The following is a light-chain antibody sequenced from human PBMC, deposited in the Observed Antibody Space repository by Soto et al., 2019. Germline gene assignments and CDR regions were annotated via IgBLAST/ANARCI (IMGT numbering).Light chain of an antibody. J-gene: IGKJ1*01. CDR3: QQSYRFPKT. Sequence: GDRVTITCRASQTISTWMAWYQQKPGKAPKLLVYDASTLQSGVASRFSGSGSGTEFTLTIISLQPEDFATYYCQQSYRFPKTFGRGTKVDI. CDR1: QTISTW. V-gene: IGKV1-12*01. CDR2: DAS.